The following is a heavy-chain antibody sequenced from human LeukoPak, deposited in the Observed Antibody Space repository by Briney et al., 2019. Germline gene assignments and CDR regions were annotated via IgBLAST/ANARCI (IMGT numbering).Heavy chain of an antibody. J-gene: IGHJ6*02. CDR1: GGSFSRYA. D-gene: IGHD2-2*01. CDR3: ASRYCSSTSCLYYYGMDV. Sequence: ASAKVSCKASGGSFSRYAISWVRQAPGQGLEWMGGIIPIFGTANYAQKLQGRVTMTTDTSTSTAYMELRSLRSDDTAVYYCASRYCSSTSCLYYYGMDVWGQGTTVTVSS. V-gene: IGHV1-69*05. CDR2: IIPIFGTA.